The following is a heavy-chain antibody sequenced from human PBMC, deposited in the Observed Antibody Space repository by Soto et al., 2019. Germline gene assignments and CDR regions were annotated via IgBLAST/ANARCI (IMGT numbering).Heavy chain of an antibody. CDR3: ARQIYDSDTGPNFQYYFDS. CDR2: IDPSDSQT. CDR1: GYSFAGYW. V-gene: IGHV5-10-1*01. Sequence: LGESLKISCKGSGYSFAGYWITWVRQKPGKGLEWMGRIDPSDSQTYYSPSVRGHVTISVTKSITTVFLQWSSLRASDTAMYYCARQIYDSDTGPNFQYYFDSWGQGTPVTVSS. D-gene: IGHD3-22*01. J-gene: IGHJ4*02.